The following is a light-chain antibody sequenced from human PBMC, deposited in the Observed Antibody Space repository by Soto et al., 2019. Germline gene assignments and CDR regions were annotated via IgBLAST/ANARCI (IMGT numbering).Light chain of an antibody. CDR2: AAS. Sequence: DIQMTQSPSSVSASVGDRVTITCRTSQDINSWLAWFQQKPGKPPKLLIYAASSLRSGVPSRFSGRGSETDFTLTISSLQPEDFATYYCLQPNTFPLTFGPGTKVDIK. CDR3: LQPNTFPLT. J-gene: IGKJ3*01. V-gene: IGKV1D-12*01. CDR1: QDINSW.